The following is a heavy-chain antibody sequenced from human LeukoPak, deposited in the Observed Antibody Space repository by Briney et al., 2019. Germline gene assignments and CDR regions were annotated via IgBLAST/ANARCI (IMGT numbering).Heavy chain of an antibody. CDR3: AKSQEDVAMKITLGVH. CDR1: GFTFISYA. V-gene: IGHV3-23*01. CDR2: ISGSGGST. D-gene: IGHD1-14*01. Sequence: PGGSLRLSCAASGFTFISYAMSWVRQAPGKGLEWVSSISGSGGSTYNTDSVRGRFTISRDNAKNTLNLQLSSLRVEDTATYYCAKSQEDVAMKITLGVHWGQGTLVTVSS. J-gene: IGHJ4*02.